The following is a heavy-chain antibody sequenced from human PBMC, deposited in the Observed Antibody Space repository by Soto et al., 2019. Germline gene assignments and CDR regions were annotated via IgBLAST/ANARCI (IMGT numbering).Heavy chain of an antibody. CDR3: ASSWGDHRDLDY. Sequence: EVQLVESGGGLVQPGGSLRLSCATSGITFSDHYMDWVRQAPGNGLEWVVRIRDKANSYTTEYAASVKGRFAISRDVSRNSVYLQMNSLSAEDTAVYYCASSWGDHRDLDYWGQGTLVTVSS. D-gene: IGHD2-21*02. CDR1: GITFSDHY. CDR2: IRDKANSYTT. J-gene: IGHJ4*02. V-gene: IGHV3-72*01.